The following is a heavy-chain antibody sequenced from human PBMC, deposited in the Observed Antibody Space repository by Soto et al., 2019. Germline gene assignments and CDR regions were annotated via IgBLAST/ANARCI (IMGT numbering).Heavy chain of an antibody. CDR3: AGGYYDSSGPYYFDY. J-gene: IGHJ4*02. Sequence: SETLSLTCTVSGGSVSSGSYYWSWIRQPPGKGLEWIGYIYYSGSTNYNPSLKSRVTISVDTSKNQFSLKLSSVTAADTAVYYCAGGYYDSSGPYYFDYWGQGTLVTVS. CDR2: IYYSGST. CDR1: GGSVSSGSYY. D-gene: IGHD3-22*01. V-gene: IGHV4-61*01.